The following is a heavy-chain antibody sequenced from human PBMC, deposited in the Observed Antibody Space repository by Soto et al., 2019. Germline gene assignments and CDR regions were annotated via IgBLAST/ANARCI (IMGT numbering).Heavy chain of an antibody. V-gene: IGHV3-30-3*01. Sequence: GGSLRLSCAASGFTFSSYAMHWVRQAPGKGLEWVAVISYDGSNKYYADSVKGRFTISIDNSKNTLYLQMNSPRAEDTAVYCCARDRARYSSRYYYGMDVWGQGTTVTVSS. CDR1: GFTFSSYA. J-gene: IGHJ6*02. CDR2: ISYDGSNK. D-gene: IGHD4-4*01. CDR3: ARDRARYSSRYYYGMDV.